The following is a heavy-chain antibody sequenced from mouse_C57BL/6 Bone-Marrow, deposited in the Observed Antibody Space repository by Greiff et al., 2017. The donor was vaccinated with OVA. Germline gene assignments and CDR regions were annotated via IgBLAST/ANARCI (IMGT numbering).Heavy chain of an antibody. CDR3: TRLLDAMDY. CDR2: ISRGGDYI. D-gene: IGHD2-1*01. J-gene: IGHJ4*01. Sequence: EVPLVESGGGLVKPGGSLKLSCAAPGFTFSSYALSLVCPSPEKRLGWVAYISRGGDYIYYADTVKGRLTISRDNARNTLDLHMSSLKSEDTAMYYCTRLLDAMDYWGQGTSVTVSS. CDR1: GFTFSSYA. V-gene: IGHV5-9-1*02.